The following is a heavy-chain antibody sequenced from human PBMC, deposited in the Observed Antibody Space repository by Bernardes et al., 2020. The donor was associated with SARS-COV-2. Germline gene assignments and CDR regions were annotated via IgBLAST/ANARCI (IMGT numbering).Heavy chain of an antibody. CDR3: ARRGLLEWIGY. CDR1: GGSISGYY. Sequence: SETLSLTCTVSGGSISGYYWSWIRQPPGKGLEWIGFMYYDGSVNYNPSLRSRVTISVDTSKNQFSLKLSSVTAADTAVYYCARRGLLEWIGYWGQGTLVTVSS. D-gene: IGHD3-3*01. J-gene: IGHJ4*02. CDR2: MYYDGSV. V-gene: IGHV4-59*12.